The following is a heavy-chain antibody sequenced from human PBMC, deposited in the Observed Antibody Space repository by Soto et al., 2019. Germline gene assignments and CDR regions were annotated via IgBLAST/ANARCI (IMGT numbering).Heavy chain of an antibody. D-gene: IGHD3-10*01. J-gene: IGHJ4*02. V-gene: IGHV4-34*01. CDR2: INHSGST. Sequence: QVQLQQWGAGLLKPSETLSLTCAVYGGSFSGYYWSWIRQPPGKGLEWIGEINHSGSTNYNPSLKSRVTISVDASKHQFSLTLSSVTAADTAVYYCAAQGGDGSEFWGQGTLVTVSS. CDR3: AAQGGDGSEF. CDR1: GGSFSGYY.